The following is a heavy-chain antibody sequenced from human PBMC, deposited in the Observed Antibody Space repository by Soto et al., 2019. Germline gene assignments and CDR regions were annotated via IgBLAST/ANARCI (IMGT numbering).Heavy chain of an antibody. CDR3: ARVDTMIVVVIRAKYHFDY. CDR2: INHSGST. J-gene: IGHJ4*02. D-gene: IGHD3-22*01. V-gene: IGHV4-34*01. Sequence: SETLSLTCAAYGGSFNGYYWSWIRQPPGKGLEWIGEINHSGSTNYNPSLKSRVTISVDTSKNQFSLKMSSVTAADTAVYYCARVDTMIVVVIRAKYHFDYWSQGTLVTVSS. CDR1: GGSFNGYY.